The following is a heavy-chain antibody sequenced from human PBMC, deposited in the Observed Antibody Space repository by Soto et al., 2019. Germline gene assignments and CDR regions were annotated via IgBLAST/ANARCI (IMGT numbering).Heavy chain of an antibody. Sequence: QVQLVESGGGVVQPGRSLRLSCAASGFTFSSYGMHWVRQAPGKGLEWVAVISYDGSNKYYADSVKGRFTISRDNSKNTRYLQMHSLRAEDTAVYYGENGEASHGFAYSGQGTLVTVSS. D-gene: IGHD4-17*01. CDR2: ISYDGSNK. CDR1: GFTFSSYG. J-gene: IGHJ4*02. CDR3: ENGEASHGFAY. V-gene: IGHV3-30*18.